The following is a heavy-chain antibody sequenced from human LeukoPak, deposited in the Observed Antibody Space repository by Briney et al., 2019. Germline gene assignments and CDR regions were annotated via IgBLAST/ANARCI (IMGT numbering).Heavy chain of an antibody. Sequence: SETLSLTCTVSGGSISSYYWSCIRQPPGKGLEGIGYIYYSGSTNYNPSLKSRVTISVDTSKNQFSLKLSSVTAADTAVYYCARNQIAGGMDVWGQGTTVTVSS. J-gene: IGHJ6*02. CDR1: GGSISSYY. CDR3: ARNQIAGGMDV. CDR2: IYYSGST. V-gene: IGHV4-59*01. D-gene: IGHD6-13*01.